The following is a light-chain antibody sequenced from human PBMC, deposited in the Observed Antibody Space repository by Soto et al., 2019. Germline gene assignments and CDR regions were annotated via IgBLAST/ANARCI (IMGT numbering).Light chain of an antibody. V-gene: IGKV3-20*01. J-gene: IGKJ1*01. Sequence: EIVLTQSPGTLSLSPGERATVSCRASQSVSSSYLAWYQQKPGQAPRLLIYGASSRATGIPDRFSGSGSGTDFTLTLSRLEPEDFAVYYCQQYGSSPGWTFGQGTKVEIK. CDR2: GAS. CDR1: QSVSSSY. CDR3: QQYGSSPGWT.